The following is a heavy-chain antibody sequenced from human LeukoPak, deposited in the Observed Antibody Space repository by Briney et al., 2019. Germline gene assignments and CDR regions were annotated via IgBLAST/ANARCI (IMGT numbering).Heavy chain of an antibody. CDR3: AKDIEYQLLFAFDI. CDR2: ISWNSGSI. D-gene: IGHD2-2*01. J-gene: IGHJ3*02. CDR1: GFTFDDYA. Sequence: GRSLRLSCAASGFTFDDYAMHWVRQAPGKGLEWVSGISWNSGSIGYADSVKGRFTISRDNAKNSLYLQMNSLRAEDMALYHCAKDIEYQLLFAFDIWGQGTMVTVSS. V-gene: IGHV3-9*03.